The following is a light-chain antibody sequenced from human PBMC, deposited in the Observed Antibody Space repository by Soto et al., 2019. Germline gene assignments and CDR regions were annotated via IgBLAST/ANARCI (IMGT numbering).Light chain of an antibody. CDR2: QVT. V-gene: IGLV2-8*01. J-gene: IGLJ1*01. CDR1: NNDVGGYNY. Sequence: QSVLTQPPSASGSPGQSVTISCAGTNNDVGGYNYVSWYQQHPGKVPQLMIYQVTKRPSGVPDRFSASKSDTAACLTISGLQAEDEVDYYCMSYAGCTRFVFGSGTKVTIL. CDR3: MSYAGCTRFV.